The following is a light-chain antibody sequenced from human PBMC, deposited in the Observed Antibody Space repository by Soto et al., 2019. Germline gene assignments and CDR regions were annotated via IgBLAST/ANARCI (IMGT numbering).Light chain of an antibody. CDR2: DVS. CDR1: SSDVGGYNY. J-gene: IGLJ1*01. V-gene: IGLV2-14*01. Sequence: QSALTQPASVSGSPGQSITVSCTGTSSDVGGYNYVSWYQQHPGKAPKVMIYDVSKRPSGVSNRFSGSKSGNTASLTISGLKAEDEADYSCNAYTSSSTLPYVFGTGTKVTVL. CDR3: NAYTSSSTLPYV.